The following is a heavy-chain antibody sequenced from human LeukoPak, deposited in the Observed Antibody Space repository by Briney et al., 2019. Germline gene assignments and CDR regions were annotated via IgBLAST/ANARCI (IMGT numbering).Heavy chain of an antibody. Sequence: PGGSLRLSCAASGFTFSSYAMSWVRQAPGKGLEWVSTISGSGGSTHYADSVKGRFTISRDNAKNTLNLQMNSLRAEDTAVYYCARDLGQYYDTSDNWFDPWGQGTLVTVSS. V-gene: IGHV3-23*01. J-gene: IGHJ5*02. CDR1: GFTFSSYA. D-gene: IGHD3-22*01. CDR2: ISGSGGST. CDR3: ARDLGQYYDTSDNWFDP.